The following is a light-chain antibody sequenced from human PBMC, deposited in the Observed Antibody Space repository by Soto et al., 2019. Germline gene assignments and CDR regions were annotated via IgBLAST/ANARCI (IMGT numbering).Light chain of an antibody. Sequence: DIVMTQSPLSLPVTPGEPASISCRSSQSLLHSNGYNYLDWYLQKPGQSPQLLIYSGSNRASGVPDRFSGSGSGTDFTLKISRVEAEDVGVYYCMQALQTPKYTFGQGTKLEIK. V-gene: IGKV2-28*01. J-gene: IGKJ2*01. CDR1: QSLLHSNGYNY. CDR2: SGS. CDR3: MQALQTPKYT.